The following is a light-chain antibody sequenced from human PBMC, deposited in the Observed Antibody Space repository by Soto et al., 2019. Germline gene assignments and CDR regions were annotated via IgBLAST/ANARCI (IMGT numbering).Light chain of an antibody. Sequence: QSVLTQPASVSGSPGQSITISCTGTSSDVGGYNYVSWYQQHPGKAPKLMIYEVNNRPSGVSNRFSGSKSSNTASLTISGLQAEDEADYYCSSYTSSSTLGVVFGGGTKVTVL. J-gene: IGLJ2*01. CDR1: SSDVGGYNY. CDR3: SSYTSSSTLGVV. CDR2: EVN. V-gene: IGLV2-14*01.